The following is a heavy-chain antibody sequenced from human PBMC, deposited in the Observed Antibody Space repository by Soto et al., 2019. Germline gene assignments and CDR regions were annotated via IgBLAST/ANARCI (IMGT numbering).Heavy chain of an antibody. CDR1: GYTFTSYG. Sequence: GASVKVSCKASGYTFTSYGISWVRQAPGQGLEWMGWISAYNGNTNYAQKLQGRVTMTTDTSTSTAYMELRSLRSDDTAVYYCARDTPRPQWLALNDAFDIWGQGAMVTVSS. V-gene: IGHV1-18*01. J-gene: IGHJ3*02. CDR2: ISAYNGNT. D-gene: IGHD6-19*01. CDR3: ARDTPRPQWLALNDAFDI.